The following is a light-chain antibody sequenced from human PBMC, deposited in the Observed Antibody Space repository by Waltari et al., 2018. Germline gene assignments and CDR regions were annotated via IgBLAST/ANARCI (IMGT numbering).Light chain of an antibody. CDR3: QQRSKWPIT. CDR1: QSVSSY. Sequence: EIVLTQSPATLSLSPGERATLSCWASQSVSSYLAWYQQKPGQGPRLLIYDASNRATGIPARFSGSGSGTDFTLTISSLEPEDFAVYYCQQRSKWPITFGQGTRLEIK. V-gene: IGKV3-11*01. J-gene: IGKJ5*01. CDR2: DAS.